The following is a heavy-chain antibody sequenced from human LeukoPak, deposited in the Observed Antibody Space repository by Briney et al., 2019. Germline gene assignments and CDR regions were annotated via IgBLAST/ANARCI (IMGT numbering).Heavy chain of an antibody. CDR3: ARDNSVGETAWWFDP. J-gene: IGHJ5*02. CDR2: INPSGSSA. Sequence: ASVKVSCKASGYTFTSYGISRVRQAPGQGLEWMGFINPSGSSAAYAQKFQGRLTMTRDMFTSTDYMELTSLTSDDTAVYYCARDNSVGETAWWFDPWGQGTLVTVSS. D-gene: IGHD1-26*01. CDR1: GYTFTSYG. V-gene: IGHV1-46*01.